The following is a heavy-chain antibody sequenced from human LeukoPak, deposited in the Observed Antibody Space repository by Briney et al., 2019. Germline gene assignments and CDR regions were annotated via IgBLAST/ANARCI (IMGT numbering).Heavy chain of an antibody. D-gene: IGHD3-22*01. CDR3: ARAPMSYDSSGFGGAFDT. J-gene: IGHJ3*02. CDR1: GFTFSNYA. CDR2: ISYDGTNK. Sequence: PGRSLRLSCAASGFTFSNYAMHWVRQAPGKGLEWVAVISYDGTNKYYADSVKGRFTISRDNSKNTMYLQMNSLRAEDTAMYYCARAPMSYDSSGFGGAFDTWGQGTMVTVSS. V-gene: IGHV3-30-3*01.